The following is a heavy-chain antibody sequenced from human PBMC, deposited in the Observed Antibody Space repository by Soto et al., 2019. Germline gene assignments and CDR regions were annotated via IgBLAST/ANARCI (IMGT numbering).Heavy chain of an antibody. CDR2: IYYSGST. CDR1: GGSISSYY. Sequence: QVQLQESGPGLVKPSATLSLTCTVSGGSISSYYWSWIRQPPGKGLEWIGYIYYSGSTNYNPSLKNRDTQSVDTSKNQFSLKLSSVTAAYTAVHYCATTPVSYSSGWTFDYWGQGTLVTVSS. V-gene: IGHV4-59*08. D-gene: IGHD6-19*01. J-gene: IGHJ4*02. CDR3: ATTPVSYSSGWTFDY.